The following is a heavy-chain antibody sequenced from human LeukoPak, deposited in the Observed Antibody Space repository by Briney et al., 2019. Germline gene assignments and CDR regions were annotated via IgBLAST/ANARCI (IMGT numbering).Heavy chain of an antibody. J-gene: IGHJ4*03. CDR2: IYYSGST. CDR3: ARGLYLRYDSSGYYRGGGDY. V-gene: IGHV4-31*03. CDR1: GGSISSGGYY. D-gene: IGHD3-22*01. Sequence: ASETLSLTCTVSGGSISSGGYYWSWIRQHPGKGLEWIGYIYYSGSTHYNPSLKSRLTISVDTSKNQFSLKLTSVTAADTAVYYCARGLYLRYDSSGYYRGGGDYWGQGTTVTVSS.